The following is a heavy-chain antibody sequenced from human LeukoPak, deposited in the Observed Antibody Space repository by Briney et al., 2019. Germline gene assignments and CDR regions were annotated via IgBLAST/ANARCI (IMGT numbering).Heavy chain of an antibody. V-gene: IGHV3-21*01. D-gene: IGHD1-26*01. CDR1: GFTFSSYS. Sequence: GGSLRLSCAASGFTFSSYSMNWVRQAPGKGLEWVSSISSSSSYIYYADSVKGRFTISRDNAKNSLYLQMNSLRAEDTAVYYCARKSELEILPPYDAFDIWGQGTMVTVSS. CDR3: ARKSELEILPPYDAFDI. CDR2: ISSSSSYI. J-gene: IGHJ3*02.